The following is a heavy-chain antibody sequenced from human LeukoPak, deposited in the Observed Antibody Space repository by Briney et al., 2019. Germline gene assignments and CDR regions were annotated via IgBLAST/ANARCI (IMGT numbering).Heavy chain of an antibody. V-gene: IGHV3-23*01. CDR1: GFTFSNYA. Sequence: GGSLRLSCAASGFTFSNYAMSWVRQAPGKGLEWVSAISGSGGNTYYADSAKGRLTISRDNSKNTLCLQMNSLRAEDTAVYYCAKSSGYDLFDYWGQGTLVTVSS. J-gene: IGHJ4*02. D-gene: IGHD5-12*01. CDR2: ISGSGGNT. CDR3: AKSSGYDLFDY.